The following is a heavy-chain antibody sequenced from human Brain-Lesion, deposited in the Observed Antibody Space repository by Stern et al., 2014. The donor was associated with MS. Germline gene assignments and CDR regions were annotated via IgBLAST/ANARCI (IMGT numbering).Heavy chain of an antibody. CDR2: IFNSGST. CDR3: ARGRVVPGFQYYATDV. J-gene: IGHJ6*02. V-gene: IGHV4-61*02. Sequence: QVQLVQSGPGLVKPSQTLSLSCTVSGGSISSGGYYWSWIRQPAGKGLEWIGRIFNSGSTSYKPSLKSRGTISIDTSKNQFSLRLNSMTAADTAVYYCARGRVVPGFQYYATDVWGQGTTVIVSS. CDR1: GGSISSGGYY. D-gene: IGHD2-2*01.